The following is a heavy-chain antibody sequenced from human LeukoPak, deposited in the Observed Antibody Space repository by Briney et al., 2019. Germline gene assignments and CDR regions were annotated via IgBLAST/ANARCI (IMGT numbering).Heavy chain of an antibody. Sequence: GGSLRLSCAASGFTFSSYAMSWVRQAPGKGLEWVGFIRSKAYGGTTEYAASVKGRFTISRDDSKSIAYLQMNSLKTEDTAVYYCTRGPFYCSSTSCYLVAFDIWGQGTMVTVSS. CDR1: GFTFSSYA. D-gene: IGHD2-2*01. J-gene: IGHJ3*02. V-gene: IGHV3-49*04. CDR3: TRGPFYCSSTSCYLVAFDI. CDR2: IRSKAYGGTT.